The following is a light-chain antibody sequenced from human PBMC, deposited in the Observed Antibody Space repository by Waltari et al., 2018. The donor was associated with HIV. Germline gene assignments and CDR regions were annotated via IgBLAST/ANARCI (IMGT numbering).Light chain of an antibody. CDR2: SAS. CDR1: QSISTY. J-gene: IGKJ5*01. CDR3: QQSYNTPPT. V-gene: IGKV1-39*01. Sequence: DIQVTQSPSSLSASVGDRVTITCRASQSISTYMSWYQQKPGNAPNLLIHSASTLQSGGPSRFSGSGSGTDFTLTISSLQPEDFATYYCQQSYNTPPTFGRGTRLEIK.